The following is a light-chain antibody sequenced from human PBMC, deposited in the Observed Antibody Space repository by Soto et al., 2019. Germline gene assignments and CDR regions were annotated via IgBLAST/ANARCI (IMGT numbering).Light chain of an antibody. CDR3: CSYAGSSTYV. V-gene: IGLV2-23*01. CDR2: EAY. Sequence: QSVLTQPASVSGSPGQSITISCTGTSTDVGSHKLVSWYQQYPGNAPKLIIFEAYKRPSGVSNRFSGSKSGSTASLTISGLQAEDEADYYCCSYAGSSTYVFGTGTKVTVL. J-gene: IGLJ1*01. CDR1: STDVGSHKL.